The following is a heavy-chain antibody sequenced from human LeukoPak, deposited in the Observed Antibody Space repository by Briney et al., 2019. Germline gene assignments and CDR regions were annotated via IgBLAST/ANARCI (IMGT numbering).Heavy chain of an antibody. D-gene: IGHD7-27*01. Sequence: ASETLSLTCAVYGVSFSGYYWSWIRQPPGKGLEWIGEINHSGSTNYNPSLKSRVTISVDTSKNQFSLKQRSVTAADTAVYYCARGVWGVGYWGQGTLVTVSS. J-gene: IGHJ4*02. V-gene: IGHV4-34*01. CDR2: INHSGST. CDR1: GVSFSGYY. CDR3: ARGVWGVGY.